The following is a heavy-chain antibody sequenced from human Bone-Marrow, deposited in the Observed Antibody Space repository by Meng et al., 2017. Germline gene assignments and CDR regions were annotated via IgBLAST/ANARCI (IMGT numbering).Heavy chain of an antibody. CDR1: GFTFDDYT. CDR2: ISWDGGST. J-gene: IGHJ4*02. D-gene: IGHD6-19*01. Sequence: QLVDVCGGFVQPGGSLRLPCADSGFTFDDYTMHWVRQDPGKGLEWVSLISWDGGSTYYADSVKGRFTISRDNSKNSLYLQMNSLRTEDTALYYCAKESHSGWYYFDYWGQGTLVTVSS. CDR3: AKESHSGWYYFDY. V-gene: IGHV3-43*01.